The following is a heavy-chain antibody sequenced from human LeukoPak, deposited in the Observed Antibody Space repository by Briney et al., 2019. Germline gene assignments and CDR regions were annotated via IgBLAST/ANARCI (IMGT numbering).Heavy chain of an antibody. CDR3: AKVYRYYDSSCQH. J-gene: IGHJ1*01. CDR1: GFTFDDYA. V-gene: IGHV3-43*02. CDR2: ISGDGRST. Sequence: GGSLRLSCAASGFTFDDYAMHWVRQASGKGLEWVSLISGDGRSTYFADSVKDRFTISRDNSKNSLYLQMNSLRTEDTALYYCAKVYRYYDSSCQHWGQGTLVTVSS. D-gene: IGHD3-22*01.